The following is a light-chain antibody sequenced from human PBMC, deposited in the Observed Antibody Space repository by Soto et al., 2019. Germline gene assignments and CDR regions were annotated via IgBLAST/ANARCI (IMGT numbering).Light chain of an antibody. CDR2: DNN. Sequence: VLTQPPSVSAAPGQKVTISCSGSSSNIGNNYVSWYQQLPGTAPKLLIYDNNKRPSGIPDRFSGSKSGTSATLGITGLQTGDEADYYCGTWDSSLSCVVFGGGTKVTVL. CDR1: SSNIGNNY. CDR3: GTWDSSLSCVV. V-gene: IGLV1-51*01. J-gene: IGLJ2*01.